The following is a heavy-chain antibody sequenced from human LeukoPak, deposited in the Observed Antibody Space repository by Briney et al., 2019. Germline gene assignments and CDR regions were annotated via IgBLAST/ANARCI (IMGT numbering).Heavy chain of an antibody. CDR1: GFSFSSYA. V-gene: IGHV3-23*01. J-gene: IGHJ4*02. CDR2: SSGSGDSA. CDR3: AKRATAGGFDS. D-gene: IGHD6-13*01. Sequence: GGSLRLSCEATGFSFSSYAMSWVRQAPGEGLEWVSASSGSGDSAEYADAVKGRFTISRDNSKSTLYLQMTSLRVDDTAVYYCAKRATAGGFDSWGQGTLVTVSS.